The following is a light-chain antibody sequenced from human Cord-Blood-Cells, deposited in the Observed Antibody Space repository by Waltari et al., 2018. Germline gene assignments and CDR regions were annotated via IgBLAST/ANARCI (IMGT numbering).Light chain of an antibody. Sequence: DIQMTQSPSPLSASVGDRVTITCRASQSISSYLNGYQQKPGKAPKLLIYAASSLQSGVPSRFSGSGSGTDFTLTISSLQPEDFATYYCQQSYSTPRTFGQGTKVEIK. CDR1: QSISSY. CDR3: QQSYSTPRT. V-gene: IGKV1-39*01. CDR2: AAS. J-gene: IGKJ1*01.